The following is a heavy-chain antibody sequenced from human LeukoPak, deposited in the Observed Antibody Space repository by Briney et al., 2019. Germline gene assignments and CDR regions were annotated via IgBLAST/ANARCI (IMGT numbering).Heavy chain of an antibody. CDR2: ISSNGGST. D-gene: IGHD3-10*01. CDR1: GFTFSSYA. Sequence: PGGSLRLSCSASGFTFSSYAMHWVRQAPGKGLECVSAISSNGGSTYYADSVKGRFTISRDNSKNTLYLQMSSLRAEDTAVYYCVKDETYYGSGSYYNGFDYWGQGTLVTVSS. J-gene: IGHJ4*02. CDR3: VKDETYYGSGSYYNGFDY. V-gene: IGHV3-64D*06.